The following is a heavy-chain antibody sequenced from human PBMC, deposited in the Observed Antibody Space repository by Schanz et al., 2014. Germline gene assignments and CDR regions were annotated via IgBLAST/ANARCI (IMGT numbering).Heavy chain of an antibody. V-gene: IGHV1-18*01. D-gene: IGHD3-16*01. CDR1: GGTFSSFG. CDR2: ISAYNGNT. CDR3: VRLDVHDY. J-gene: IGHJ4*02. Sequence: VQLEQSGAEVKKPGSSVKVSCKASGGTFSSFGINWVRQAPGQGLEWMGRISAYNGNTNYAQKLQGRVTMTADTSTSTAYMELSSLRSEDTAVYYCVRLDVHDYWGQGTLVTVSS.